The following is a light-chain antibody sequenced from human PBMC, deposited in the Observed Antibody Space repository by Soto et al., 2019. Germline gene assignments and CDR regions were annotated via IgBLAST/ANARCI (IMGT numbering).Light chain of an antibody. CDR1: QSISSY. CDR3: QQSYSTPT. CDR2: AAS. Sequence: IKMSQSPAALSASLRDRVTITCRASQSISSYLNWYQQKPGKAPKLLIYAASSLQSGVPSRFSGSGSGTDFTLTISSLQPEDFATYYCQQSYSTPTFGQGTRLAI. V-gene: IGKV1-39*01. J-gene: IGKJ5*01.